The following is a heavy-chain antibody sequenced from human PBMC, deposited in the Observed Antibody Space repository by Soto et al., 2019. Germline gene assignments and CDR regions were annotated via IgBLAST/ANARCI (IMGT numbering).Heavy chain of an antibody. CDR1: GGSISSYY. CDR2: IYYSGTT. Sequence: SETLSLTCTVSGGSISSYYWSWIRQPAGKGLEWIGRIYYSGTTYSHPSLNSRVSISVDTSENQFSLRLTSVTAADTAVYYCVTVNLVGAAYYFDYWGPGTLVTVS. V-gene: IGHV4-4*07. CDR3: VTVNLVGAAYYFDY. D-gene: IGHD1-26*01. J-gene: IGHJ4*02.